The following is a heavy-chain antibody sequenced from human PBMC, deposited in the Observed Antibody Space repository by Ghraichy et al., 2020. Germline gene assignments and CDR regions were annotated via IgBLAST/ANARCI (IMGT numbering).Heavy chain of an antibody. Sequence: SETLSLTCAVYGGSFSGYYWSWIRQPPGKGLEWIGEIYHSGSTNYNPSLKSRVTISVDTSKNQFSLKLSSVTAADTAVYYCARGRTIAAAGRHYYYMDVCGKGTTVTVAS. CDR2: IYHSGST. J-gene: IGHJ6*03. CDR1: GGSFSGYY. D-gene: IGHD6-13*01. V-gene: IGHV4-34*01. CDR3: ARGRTIAAAGRHYYYMDV.